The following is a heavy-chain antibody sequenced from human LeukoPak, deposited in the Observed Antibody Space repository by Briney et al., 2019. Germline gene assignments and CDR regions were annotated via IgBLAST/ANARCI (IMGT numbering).Heavy chain of an antibody. J-gene: IGHJ6*02. CDR2: FDPEDGET. CDR1: GYTLTELS. Sequence: ASVKVSCKVSGYTLTELSMHWVRQAPGKGLEWMGGFDPEDGETIYAQKFQGRVTMTEDTSTDTAYTELSSLRSEDTAVYYCATAEAVAGNYYYGMDVWGQGTTVTVS. D-gene: IGHD6-19*01. CDR3: ATAEAVAGNYYYGMDV. V-gene: IGHV1-24*01.